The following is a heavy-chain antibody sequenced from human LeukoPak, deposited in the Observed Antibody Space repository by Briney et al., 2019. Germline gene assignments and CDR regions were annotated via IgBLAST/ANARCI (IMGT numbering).Heavy chain of an antibody. D-gene: IGHD6-6*01. CDR3: ARAYSPSSLYFDY. CDR2: IYYIGST. CDR1: GGSISTHY. V-gene: IGHV4-59*11. J-gene: IGHJ4*02. Sequence: SETLSLTCTVSGGSISTHYWSWIRQPPGKGLEWVGYIYYIGSTNYNPSLKSRVTMSVDMSNNQFSLKLSSVTAADTAVYYCARAYSPSSLYFDYWGQGTLVTVSS.